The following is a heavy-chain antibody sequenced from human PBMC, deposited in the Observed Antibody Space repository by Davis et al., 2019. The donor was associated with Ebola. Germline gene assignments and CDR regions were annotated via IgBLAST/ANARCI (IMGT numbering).Heavy chain of an antibody. V-gene: IGHV3-11*04. D-gene: IGHD2-2*01. Sequence: GESLKISCAASGFTLSDYYMSWIRQAPGKGLEWVSSIRSSDTTIYYSDPVKGRFTVSRDNAKNSLYLQMNSLRAEDMAVYYCARALDSQLQIGSSSSSFGYWGQGTLVTVSS. CDR1: GFTLSDYY. J-gene: IGHJ4*02. CDR2: IRSSDTTI. CDR3: ARALDSQLQIGSSSSSFGY.